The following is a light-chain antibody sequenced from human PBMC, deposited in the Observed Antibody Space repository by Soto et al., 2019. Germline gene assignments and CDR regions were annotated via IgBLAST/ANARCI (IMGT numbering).Light chain of an antibody. J-gene: IGKJ1*01. Sequence: EIVLTQSPATLSVSPGERATLSCRASQSVSSHLAWYQQKPGQAPRLLIYDASNRATGIPDRFSGSGSGTDFTLTISRLEPEDFAVYYCQQYGSSPWTFGQGTKVDIK. V-gene: IGKV3-20*01. CDR3: QQYGSSPWT. CDR2: DAS. CDR1: QSVSSH.